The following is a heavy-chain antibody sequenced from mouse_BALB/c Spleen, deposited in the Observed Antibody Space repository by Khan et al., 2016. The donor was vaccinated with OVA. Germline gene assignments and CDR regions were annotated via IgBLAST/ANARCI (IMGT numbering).Heavy chain of an antibody. Sequence: EVQLLESGPGLVKPSQTLSLTCSVTGDSITSGYCNWIRKFPGNNLEFMGYIGYSVSTYYNPSLKSRISITRDTSKNQYYLQLNSVTTDDTATYXCARWGNPRWYLGVWGAGTTVTVSS. CDR3: ARWGNPRWYLGV. CDR2: IGYSVST. D-gene: IGHD2-1*01. CDR1: GDSITSGY. V-gene: IGHV3-8*02. J-gene: IGHJ1*01.